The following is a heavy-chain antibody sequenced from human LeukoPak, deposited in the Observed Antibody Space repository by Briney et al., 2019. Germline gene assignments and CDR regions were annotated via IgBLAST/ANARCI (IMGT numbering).Heavy chain of an antibody. CDR1: GGSFSGYY. D-gene: IGHD3-10*01. J-gene: IGHJ5*02. CDR3: ARDSGTTGEVKFDP. CDR2: INHSGST. V-gene: IGHV4-34*01. Sequence: PSETLSLTCAVYGGSFSGYYWSCIRQPPGKGLEWIGEINHSGSTNYNPSLKSRVTISVDTSKNQFSLKLSSVTAADTAVYYCARDSGTTGEVKFDPWGQGTLVTVSS.